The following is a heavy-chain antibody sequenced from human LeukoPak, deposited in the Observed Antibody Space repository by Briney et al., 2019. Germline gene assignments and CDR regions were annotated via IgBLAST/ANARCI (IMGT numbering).Heavy chain of an antibody. Sequence: SSETLSLTCTVSGGSISSGGYSWSWIRQPPGKGLEWIGYIYHSGSTYYNPSLKSRVTISVDRSKNQFSLKPSSVTAADTAVYYCARGGIAVAADLNWFDPWGQGTLVTVSS. D-gene: IGHD6-13*01. CDR3: ARGGIAVAADLNWFDP. J-gene: IGHJ5*02. CDR1: GGSISSGGYS. CDR2: IYHSGST. V-gene: IGHV4-30-2*01.